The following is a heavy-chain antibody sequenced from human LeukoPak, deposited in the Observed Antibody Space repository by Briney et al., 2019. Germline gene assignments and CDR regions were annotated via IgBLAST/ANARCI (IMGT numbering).Heavy chain of an antibody. CDR3: ARDPDYDLDYYYMDV. CDR1: GYTFTGYY. Sequence: GASVKVSCKASGYTFTGYYMHWVRQAPGQGLEWMGWINPNSGGTNYAQKFQGRVTMTRDTSISTAYMELSRLRSDDTAEYYCARDPDYDLDYYYMDVWGKGTTVTVSS. D-gene: IGHD3-3*01. V-gene: IGHV1-2*02. J-gene: IGHJ6*03. CDR2: INPNSGGT.